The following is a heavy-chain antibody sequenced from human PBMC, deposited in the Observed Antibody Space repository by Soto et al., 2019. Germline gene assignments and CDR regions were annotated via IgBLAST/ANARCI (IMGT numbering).Heavy chain of an antibody. CDR2: ISYDGSNK. D-gene: IGHD3-10*01. CDR1: GFTFSSYG. Sequence: GGSLRLSCAASGFTFSSYGMHWVRQAPGKGLEWVAVISYDGSNKYYADSVKGRFTISRDNSKNTLYLQMNSLRAEDTAVYYCANSEGRDGYFDYWGQGTLVTVSS. V-gene: IGHV3-30*18. CDR3: ANSEGRDGYFDY. J-gene: IGHJ4*02.